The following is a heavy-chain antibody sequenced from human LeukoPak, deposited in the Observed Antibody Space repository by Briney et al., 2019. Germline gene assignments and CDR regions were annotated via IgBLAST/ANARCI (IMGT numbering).Heavy chain of an antibody. CDR1: GGSFSGYY. CDR3: ARNSGGSPTGTGGIDP. V-gene: IGHV4-34*01. Sequence: SETLSLTCAVYGGSFSGYYWSWIRQPPGKGLEWIGEINHSGSTNYNPSLKSRVTISVDTSKNQFSLKLSSVTAADTAVYYCARNSGGSPTGTGGIDPWGQGTLVTVSS. D-gene: IGHD2-15*01. J-gene: IGHJ5*02. CDR2: INHSGST.